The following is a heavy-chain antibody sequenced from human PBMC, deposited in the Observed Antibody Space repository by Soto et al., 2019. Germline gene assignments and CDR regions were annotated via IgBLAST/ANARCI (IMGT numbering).Heavy chain of an antibody. CDR2: ISGSGGST. J-gene: IGHJ4*02. Sequence: EVQLLESGGGLVQPGGSLRLSCAASGFTFSSYAMSWVRQAPGKGLEWVSAISGSGGSTYYADSVKGRFTISRDNSKNTLYLQMNSLSDEDTAVYYCAKSLLNYSDYVYFDYCGQGTLVTVSS. CDR3: AKSLLNYSDYVYFDY. CDR1: GFTFSSYA. V-gene: IGHV3-23*01. D-gene: IGHD4-17*01.